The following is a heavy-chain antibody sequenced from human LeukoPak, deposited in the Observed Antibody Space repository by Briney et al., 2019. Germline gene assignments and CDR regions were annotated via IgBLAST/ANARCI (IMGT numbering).Heavy chain of an antibody. CDR1: DGSISSYY. CDR2: IYYSGST. D-gene: IGHD3-10*01. Sequence: SETLSLTCTVSDGSISSYYWSWLRQPPGKGLEWIGYIYYSGSTNYNPSLKSRVTISVDTSKNQFSLKLSSVTAADTAVYYCARELRGTLDYWGQGTLVTVSS. V-gene: IGHV4-59*01. J-gene: IGHJ4*02. CDR3: ARELRGTLDY.